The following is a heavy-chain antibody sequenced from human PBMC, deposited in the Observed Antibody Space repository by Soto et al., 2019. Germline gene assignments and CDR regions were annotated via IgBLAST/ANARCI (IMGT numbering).Heavy chain of an antibody. Sequence: VRLLDSGGGVVQPGRSLRLSCATSGFTFGNYGMHWVRQAPGKGLEWVAVIWYAGGNTSYADSVRGRFTISRDNCKNTVFLQMNSLRVEDTAVYYCAREWDIYRSGNAPFCYQGMDDWGQGTTVTVSS. V-gene: IGHV3-33*01. CDR2: IWYAGGNT. CDR1: GFTFGNYG. D-gene: IGHD3-10*01. CDR3: AREWDIYRSGNAPFCYQGMDD. J-gene: IGHJ6*02.